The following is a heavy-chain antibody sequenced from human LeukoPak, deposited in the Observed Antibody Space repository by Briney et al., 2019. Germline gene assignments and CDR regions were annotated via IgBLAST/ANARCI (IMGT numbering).Heavy chain of an antibody. V-gene: IGHV4-59*12. CDR2: IYYSGST. J-gene: IGHJ4*02. CDR3: ARRLRTMIVVVITPFDY. CDR1: GGSMSSYY. D-gene: IGHD3-22*01. Sequence: SETLSPTCTVSGGSMSSYYWSWIRQPPGKGLEWIGYIYYSGSTNYNASLKSRVTISVDTSKNQFSLKLSSVTAADTAVYYCARRLRTMIVVVITPFDYWGQGTLVTVSS.